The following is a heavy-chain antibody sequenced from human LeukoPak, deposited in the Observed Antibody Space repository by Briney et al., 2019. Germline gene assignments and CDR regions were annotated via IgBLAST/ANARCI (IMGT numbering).Heavy chain of an antibody. J-gene: IGHJ4*02. V-gene: IGHV3-23*01. Sequence: PGGSLRLSCAASGFTFSSYAMSWVRQAPGKGLEWVSAISGSGGSTYYADSVKGRFTISRDNSKNTLYLQMNSLRAEDTAVYYCAKDRTYYYDNNPPSGYWGQGTLVTVSS. CDR3: AKDRTYYYDNNPPSGY. CDR1: GFTFSSYA. CDR2: ISGSGGST. D-gene: IGHD3-22*01.